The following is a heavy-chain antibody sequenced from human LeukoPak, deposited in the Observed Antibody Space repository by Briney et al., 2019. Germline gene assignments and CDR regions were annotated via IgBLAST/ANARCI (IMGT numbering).Heavy chain of an antibody. CDR1: GFTVSSNY. V-gene: IGHV3-53*04. CDR3: ARAALRYCSSTSCPPYDAFDI. CDR2: IYSGGST. Sequence: GGSLRLSCAASGFTVSSNYMSWVRQAPGKGLEWVSVIYSGGSTYYADSVKGRFTISRHNSKNTLYLQMNSLRAEDTAVYYCARAALRYCSSTSCPPYDAFDIWGQGTMVTVSS. D-gene: IGHD2-2*01. J-gene: IGHJ3*02.